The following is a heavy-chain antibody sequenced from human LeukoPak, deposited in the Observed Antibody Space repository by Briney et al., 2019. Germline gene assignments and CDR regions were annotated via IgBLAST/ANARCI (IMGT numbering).Heavy chain of an antibody. CDR2: IIPSGVTT. J-gene: IGHJ4*02. V-gene: IGHV3-23*01. D-gene: IGHD5-24*01. Sequence: GGSLRLSCAASGFTFSRYSMSWVRQAPGKGLEWVSGIIPSGVTTYYADSVKGRFAISRDNSKNTVYLQMNSLRAEDTAVYYCARDDSLLQFGCWGQGTLVTVSS. CDR1: GFTFSRYS. CDR3: ARDDSLLQFGC.